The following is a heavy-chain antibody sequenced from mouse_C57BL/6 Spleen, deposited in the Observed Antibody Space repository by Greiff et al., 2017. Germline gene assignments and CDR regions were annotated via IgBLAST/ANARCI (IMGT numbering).Heavy chain of an antibody. CDR1: GYTFTDYE. V-gene: IGHV1-15*01. D-gene: IGHD1-1*01. CDR3: TRLRRYTFDV. J-gene: IGHJ1*03. Sequence: VQLQESGAELVRPGASVTLSCKASGYTFTDYEMHWVKQTPVHGLEWIGAIDPETGGTAYNQKFKGKAILTADKSSSTAYMELRSLTSEDSAVYYCTRLRRYTFDVWGTGTTVTVSS. CDR2: IDPETGGT.